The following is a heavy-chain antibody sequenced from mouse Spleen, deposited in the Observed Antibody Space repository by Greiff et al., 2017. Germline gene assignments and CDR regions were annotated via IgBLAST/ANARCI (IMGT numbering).Heavy chain of an antibody. D-gene: IGHD1-1*01. CDR3: ARMPFYYYGSDAMDY. V-gene: IGHV2-2*01. J-gene: IGHJ4*01. Sequence: VRLVESGPGLVQPSQSLSITCTVSGFSLTSYGVHWVRQSPGKGLEWLGVIWSGGSTDYNAAFISRLSISKDNSKSQVFFKMNSLQADDTAIYYCARMPFYYYGSDAMDYWGQGTSVTVSS. CDR1: GFSLTSYG. CDR2: IWSGGST.